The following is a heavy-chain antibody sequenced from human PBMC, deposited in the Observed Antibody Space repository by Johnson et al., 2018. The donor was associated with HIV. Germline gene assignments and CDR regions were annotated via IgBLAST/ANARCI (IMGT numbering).Heavy chain of an antibody. Sequence: VQLVESGGGLVQPGGSLRLSCAASGFTVSYNYMNWVRQAPWKGLEWVSIIYSDSDTYYADSVKGRFTISRDNSKNTLYLQMNSLRAEDTAVYYCAREQLVLGSFRSDAFDIWGQGTMVTVSS. J-gene: IGHJ3*02. CDR2: IYSDSDT. CDR1: GFTVSYNY. D-gene: IGHD6-13*01. CDR3: AREQLVLGSFRSDAFDI. V-gene: IGHV3-66*01.